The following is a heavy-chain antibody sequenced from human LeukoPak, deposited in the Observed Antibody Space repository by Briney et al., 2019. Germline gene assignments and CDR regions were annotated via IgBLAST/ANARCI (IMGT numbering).Heavy chain of an antibody. J-gene: IGHJ4*02. CDR2: IYYSGST. V-gene: IGHV4-31*03. D-gene: IGHD3-22*01. CDR3: ARSEDDSSGYPDYFDY. CDR1: GGSISGGGYY. Sequence: SETLSLTCTVSGGSISGGGYYWSWIRQHPGKGLEWIGYIYYSGSTYYNPSLKSRVTISVDTSKNQFSLKLSPVTAADTAVYYCARSEDDSSGYPDYFDYWGQGTLVTVSS.